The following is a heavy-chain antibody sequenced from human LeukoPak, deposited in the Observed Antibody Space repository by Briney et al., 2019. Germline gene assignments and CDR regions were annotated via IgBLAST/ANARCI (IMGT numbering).Heavy chain of an antibody. CDR3: ARDRMDTGTYFDY. CDR2: ISTYNGNT. CDR1: GYTXTTYG. D-gene: IGHD5-18*01. J-gene: IGHJ4*02. Sequence: GASVKVSCRSSGYTXTTYGITWVRQAPGQGLEWMGWISTYNGNTNYAQKLQGRVTMTTDTSTSTAYMELRSLRSDDTAMCYCARDRMDTGTYFDYWGQGTLVTVSS. V-gene: IGHV1-18*01.